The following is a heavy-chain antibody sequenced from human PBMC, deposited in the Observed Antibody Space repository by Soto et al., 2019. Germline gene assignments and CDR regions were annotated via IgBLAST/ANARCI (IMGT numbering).Heavy chain of an antibody. CDR3: ARDRVRGVVYYYYGMDV. V-gene: IGHV4-4*07. CDR2: IYTSGST. Sequence: QVQLQESGPGLVKPSETLSLTCTVSGGSISSYYWSWIRQPAGKGLEWIGRIYTSGSTNYNPSLKSRVTMSVDASKNQFSLKLSSVTAADTAVYYCARDRVRGVVYYYYGMDVWGQGTTVTVS. D-gene: IGHD3-10*01. J-gene: IGHJ6*02. CDR1: GGSISSYY.